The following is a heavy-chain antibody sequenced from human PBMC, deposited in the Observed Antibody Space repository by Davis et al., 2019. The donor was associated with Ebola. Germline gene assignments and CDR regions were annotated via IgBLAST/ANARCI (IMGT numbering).Heavy chain of an antibody. CDR3: FRHGDSIDF. CDR1: GFTFSSYA. J-gene: IGHJ4*02. D-gene: IGHD4-17*01. V-gene: IGHV3-7*01. CDR2: INQDGSEK. Sequence: PGGSLRLSCAASGFTFSSYAMHWVRQAPGKGLEWVANINQDGSEKYYVDSVKGRFTISRDNAKNSLYLQMNSLRAEDTAVYYCFRHGDSIDFWGQGTPVTVSS.